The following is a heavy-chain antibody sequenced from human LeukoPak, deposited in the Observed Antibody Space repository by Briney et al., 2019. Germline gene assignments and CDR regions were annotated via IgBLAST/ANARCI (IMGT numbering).Heavy chain of an antibody. CDR1: GGSISSSSYY. J-gene: IGHJ4*02. CDR3: ARVYYDSSGYFTGEYYFDY. CDR2: IYYSGST. V-gene: IGHV4-39*07. Sequence: SETLSLTCTVSGGSISSSSYYWGWIRQPPGKGLEWIGSIYYSGSTYYNPSLKSRVTISVDTSKNQFSLKLSSVTAADTAVYYCARVYYDSSGYFTGEYYFDYWGQGTLVTVSS. D-gene: IGHD3-22*01.